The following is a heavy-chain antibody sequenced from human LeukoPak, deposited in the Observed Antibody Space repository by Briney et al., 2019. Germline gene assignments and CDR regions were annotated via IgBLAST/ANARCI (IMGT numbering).Heavy chain of an antibody. V-gene: IGHV1-18*01. CDR1: GYTFTSYG. CDR2: ISAYNGNT. CDR3: ARDRGAYCGGDCTPYFDY. Sequence: ASVKVSCKASGYTFTSYGISWVRQAPGQGLEWMGWISAYNGNTNYAQKLQGRVTMTTDTSTSTAYMELRSLRSDDTAVYYCARDRGAYCGGDCTPYFDYWGQGTLVTVSS. J-gene: IGHJ4*02. D-gene: IGHD2-21*02.